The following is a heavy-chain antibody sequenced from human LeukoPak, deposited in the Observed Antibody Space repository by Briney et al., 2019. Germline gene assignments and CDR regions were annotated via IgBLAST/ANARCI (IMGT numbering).Heavy chain of an antibody. CDR1: GYTFTGYY. J-gene: IGHJ4*02. V-gene: IGHV1-18*04. Sequence: ASVTVSCKASGYTFTGYYMHWVRQAPGQGLEWMGWISPYNGNTKYEQKIQDRVTLTTDTITTTAYMELMSLSYDDTAVYFCARDLRRAPVTTENYYFDYWGQGTLVTVFS. CDR3: ARDLRRAPVTTENYYFDY. D-gene: IGHD4-17*01. CDR2: ISPYNGNT.